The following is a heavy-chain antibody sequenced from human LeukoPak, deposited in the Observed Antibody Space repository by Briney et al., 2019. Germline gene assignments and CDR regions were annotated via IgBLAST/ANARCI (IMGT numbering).Heavy chain of an antibody. D-gene: IGHD3-22*01. V-gene: IGHV3-23*01. J-gene: IGHJ4*02. Sequence: GGSLRLSCAASGFTFSSYAMSWVRQAPGKGLAWVSTISGGSGSTYCADSVKGRFTISRDNSKNTLNLQMNSLRDEDTAVYYCAKHRFESGGYHSTDWGQGTLVTVTS. CDR2: ISGGSGST. CDR1: GFTFSSYA. CDR3: AKHRFESGGYHSTD.